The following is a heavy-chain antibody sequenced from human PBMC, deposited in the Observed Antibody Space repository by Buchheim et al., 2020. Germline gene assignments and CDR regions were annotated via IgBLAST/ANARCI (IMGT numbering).Heavy chain of an antibody. CDR2: IYPGDSDT. J-gene: IGHJ4*02. Sequence: EVFLVQSGAEVKKPGESLKISCKATGYKFTSYWIAWVRQTPGKGLEWMGSIYPGDSDTTYSPSFQGQVKLSVDTSINTAYLQWGSLKTSDTAIYYCARQDGGAYGYWGQGT. V-gene: IGHV5-51*01. CDR1: GYKFTSYW. CDR3: ARQDGGAYGY. D-gene: IGHD2-15*01.